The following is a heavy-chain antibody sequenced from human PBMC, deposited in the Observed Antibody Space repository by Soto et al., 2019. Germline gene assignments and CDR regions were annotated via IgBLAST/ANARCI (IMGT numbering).Heavy chain of an antibody. D-gene: IGHD3-22*01. Sequence: QVQLQESGPGLVKPSQTLSLTCTVSGGSISSGDYYWSWIRQPPGKGLEWIGYIYYSGSTYYNPSLKSRVTISVDTSKNQFSMKLSSVTAADTAVYYCARGYYYDSRGLNWFDPWGQGTLVTVSS. J-gene: IGHJ5*02. CDR2: IYYSGST. CDR3: ARGYYYDSRGLNWFDP. CDR1: GGSISSGDYY. V-gene: IGHV4-30-4*01.